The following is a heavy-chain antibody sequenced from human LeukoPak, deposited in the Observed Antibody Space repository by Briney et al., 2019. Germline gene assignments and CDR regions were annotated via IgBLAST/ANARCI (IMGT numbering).Heavy chain of an antibody. J-gene: IGHJ4*02. CDR3: AREAGKYSSGWYPPEY. V-gene: IGHV3-21*01. CDR2: ISSSSSYI. Sequence: KSGGSLRLSCAASGFTFSSYSMNWVRQAPGKGLEWVSSISSSSSYIYYADSVKGRFTISRDNAKNSLYLQMNSLRAEDTAVYYCAREAGKYSSGWYPPEYWGQGTLVTVSS. CDR1: GFTFSSYS. D-gene: IGHD6-19*01.